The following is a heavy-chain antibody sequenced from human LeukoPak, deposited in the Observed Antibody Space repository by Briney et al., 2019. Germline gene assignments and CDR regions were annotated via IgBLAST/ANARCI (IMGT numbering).Heavy chain of an antibody. V-gene: IGHV3-30*04. CDR3: AKDQGYSYGYVSY. Sequence: GRSLRLSCAASGFTFSSYAMHWVRQAPGKGLEWVAVISYDGSNKYYADSVKGRFTISRDNSKNTLYLQMNSLRPEDTAVYYCAKDQGYSYGYVSYWGQGTLVTVSS. J-gene: IGHJ4*02. D-gene: IGHD5-18*01. CDR1: GFTFSSYA. CDR2: ISYDGSNK.